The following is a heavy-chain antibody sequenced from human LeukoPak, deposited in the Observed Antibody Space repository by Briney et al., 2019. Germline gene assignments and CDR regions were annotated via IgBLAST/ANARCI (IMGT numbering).Heavy chain of an antibody. CDR2: IYYSGST. V-gene: IGHV4-39*07. D-gene: IGHD3-10*01. J-gene: IGHJ4*02. Sequence: SSETLSLTCTVSGGSISSSSYYWGWIRQPPGKGLEWIGSIYYSGSTYYNPSLKSRVTISVDTSKNQFSLKLSSVTAADTAVYYRARDSPISGRQYDYWGQGTLVTVSS. CDR3: ARDSPISGRQYDY. CDR1: GGSISSSSYY.